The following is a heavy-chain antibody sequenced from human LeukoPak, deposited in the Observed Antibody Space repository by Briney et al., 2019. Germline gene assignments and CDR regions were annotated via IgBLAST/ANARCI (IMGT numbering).Heavy chain of an antibody. CDR3: ARDQQDYYESIGYAH. CDR1: GFTFSSYW. D-gene: IGHD3-22*01. J-gene: IGHJ4*02. Sequence: PGRSLRLSCAASGFTFSSYWMHWVCQAPGKGLVWVSRINNDGSSTSYADSVKGRFTISRDNAKNTLYLQMNSLRAEDTAVYYCARDQQDYYESIGYAHWGQGTLVTVSS. CDR2: INNDGSST. V-gene: IGHV3-74*01.